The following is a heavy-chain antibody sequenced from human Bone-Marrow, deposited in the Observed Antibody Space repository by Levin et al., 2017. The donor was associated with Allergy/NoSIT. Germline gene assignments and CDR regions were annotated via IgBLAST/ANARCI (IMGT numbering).Heavy chain of an antibody. D-gene: IGHD5-12*01. Sequence: SQTLSLTCTVSGGSISSYYWSWIRQPPGKGLEWIGYIYYSGSTNYNPSLKSRVTISVDTSKNQFSLKLSSVTAADTAVYYCARVGATETLNKGYYYYYDYMDVWGKGTTVTVSS. CDR2: IYYSGST. CDR1: GGSISSYY. V-gene: IGHV4-59*01. J-gene: IGHJ6*03. CDR3: ARVGATETLNKGYYYYYDYMDV.